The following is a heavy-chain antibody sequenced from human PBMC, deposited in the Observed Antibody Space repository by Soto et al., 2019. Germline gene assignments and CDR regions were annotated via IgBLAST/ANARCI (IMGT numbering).Heavy chain of an antibody. CDR3: ARDFKESQYYYYCMDV. CDR2: ISSSSIYT. D-gene: IGHD3-10*01. Sequence: EVQLVESGGGLVKPGGSLRLSCVVSGFTFSSYSMNWVRQAPGKGLEWVSSISSSSIYTYYADSVKGRFTISRDNAKNSVYLQMNSLRAEDTAVYYRARDFKESQYYYYCMDVWGKGTTVTVSS. J-gene: IGHJ6*03. V-gene: IGHV3-21*06. CDR1: GFTFSSYS.